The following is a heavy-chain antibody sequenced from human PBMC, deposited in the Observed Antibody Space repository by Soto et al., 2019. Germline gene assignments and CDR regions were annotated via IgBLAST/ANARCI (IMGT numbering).Heavy chain of an antibody. CDR1: GGTFSHST. CDR3: ATPSGLLGQYSALPDN. D-gene: IGHD5-12*01. CDR2: IIPMFGST. J-gene: IGHJ4*02. V-gene: IGHV1-69*08. Sequence: SVKVSCKASGGTFSHSTVAWVRQAPGHRPEWMGMIIPMFGSTNSAQKFRDRVTFSADTYTNTAYMELSSLRSEDTAVYYCATPSGLLGQYSALPDNWGQGTLVSVSS.